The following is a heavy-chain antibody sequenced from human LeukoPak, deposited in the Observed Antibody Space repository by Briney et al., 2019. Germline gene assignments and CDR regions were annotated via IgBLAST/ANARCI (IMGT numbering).Heavy chain of an antibody. V-gene: IGHV4-39*07. J-gene: IGHJ4*02. CDR2: IYYSGST. Sequence: SETLSLTCTVSGGSISSSSYYWGWIRQPPGEGLEWIGTIYYSGSTYYNPSLKSRVTISADTSKNQFSLKLRSVTAADTAVYYCARGWKGPDLYSGYLFDYWGQGTLVTVSS. CDR1: GGSISSSSYY. D-gene: IGHD5-12*01. CDR3: ARGWKGPDLYSGYLFDY.